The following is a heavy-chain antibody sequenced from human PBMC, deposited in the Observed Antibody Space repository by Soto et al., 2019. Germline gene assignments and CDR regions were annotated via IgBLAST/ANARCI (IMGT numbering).Heavy chain of an antibody. V-gene: IGHV3-9*01. CDR3: AKDTNSGGPAPIDY. CDR1: GFTFDDYA. Sequence: GGSLRLSCAASGFTFDDYAMHWVRQAPGKGLEWVSGISWNSNTIVYADSVKGRFTISRDNAENSLYLQMNSLRVEDTAMYYCAKDTNSGGPAPIDYWGQGTMVTVS. CDR2: ISWNSNTI. D-gene: IGHD3-10*01. J-gene: IGHJ4*02.